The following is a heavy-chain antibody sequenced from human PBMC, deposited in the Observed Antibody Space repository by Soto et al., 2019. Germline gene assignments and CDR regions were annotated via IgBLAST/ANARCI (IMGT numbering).Heavy chain of an antibody. Sequence: EVQLLESGGGLVQPGGSLRLSCAASGFTFSSYAMSWVRQAPGKGLEWVSAISGSGGSTYYADSVKGRFTISRDNSKNALYLQMNSLRAEDTAVYYCAKDLGRGDYGLSFDYWGQGTLVTVSS. CDR1: GFTFSSYA. CDR3: AKDLGRGDYGLSFDY. D-gene: IGHD4-17*01. J-gene: IGHJ4*02. CDR2: ISGSGGST. V-gene: IGHV3-23*01.